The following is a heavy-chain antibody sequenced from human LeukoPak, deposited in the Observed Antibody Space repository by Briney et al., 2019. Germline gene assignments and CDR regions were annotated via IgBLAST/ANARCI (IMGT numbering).Heavy chain of an antibody. CDR3: ASLYGSGPNWFDP. V-gene: IGHV3-48*01. D-gene: IGHD3-10*01. CDR1: GFTFSGAW. CDR2: ISSSSSTI. J-gene: IGHJ5*02. Sequence: PGGSLRLSCTASGFTFSGAWMTWVRQAPGKGLEWVSYISSSSSTIYYADSVKGRFTISRDNAKNSLYLQMNSLRAEDTAVYYCASLYGSGPNWFDPWGQGTLVTVSS.